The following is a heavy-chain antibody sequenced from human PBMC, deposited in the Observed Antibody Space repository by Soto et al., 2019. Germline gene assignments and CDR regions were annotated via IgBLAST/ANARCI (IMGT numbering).Heavy chain of an antibody. CDR1: GFTFSSYA. D-gene: IGHD6-6*01. V-gene: IGHV3-23*01. CDR3: AKDPDPLEYGLYYFDY. Sequence: QPGGSLRLSCAASGFTFSSYAMSWVRQAPGKGLEWVSAISGSGGSTYYADSVKGRFTISRDNSKNTLYLQMNSLRAEDTAVYYCAKDPDPLEYGLYYFDYWGQGTLVTVSS. J-gene: IGHJ4*02. CDR2: ISGSGGST.